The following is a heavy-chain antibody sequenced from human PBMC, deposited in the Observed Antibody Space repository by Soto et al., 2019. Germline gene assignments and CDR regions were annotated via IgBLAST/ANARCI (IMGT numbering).Heavy chain of an antibody. V-gene: IGHV1-24*01. CDR1: GYTLTELS. CDR3: ETVLGWLVLSTGGYYFDY. Sequence: ASVKVSCKVSGYTLTELSMHWVRQAPGKGLEWMGGFDPEDGETIYAQKFQGRVTMTEDTSTDTAYMELSSLRSEDTAGYYCETVLGWLVLSTGGYYFDYWGQGTLVTVSS. J-gene: IGHJ4*02. CDR2: FDPEDGET. D-gene: IGHD6-6*01.